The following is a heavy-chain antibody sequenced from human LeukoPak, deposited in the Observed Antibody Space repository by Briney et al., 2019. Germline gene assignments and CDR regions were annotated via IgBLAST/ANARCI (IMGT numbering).Heavy chain of an antibody. CDR1: GYSISSGYY. Sequence: PSETLSLTCTVSGYSISSGYYWGWIRQPPGKGLEWIGSIYHSGSTYYNPSLKSRVTISVDTSKNQFSLKLSSVTAADTAVYYCARQAYYDFWSGYSANWFDPWGQGTLVTVSS. D-gene: IGHD3-3*01. J-gene: IGHJ5*02. V-gene: IGHV4-38-2*02. CDR3: ARQAYYDFWSGYSANWFDP. CDR2: IYHSGST.